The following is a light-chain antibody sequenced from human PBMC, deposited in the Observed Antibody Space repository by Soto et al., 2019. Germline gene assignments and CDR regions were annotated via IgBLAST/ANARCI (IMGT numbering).Light chain of an antibody. J-gene: IGLJ2*01. Sequence: QSALTQPASVSGSPGQSIAISCTGSGSDVGGYNYVSWYQQHPGKAPKLIIYEVSKRPSGVPDRFSGSKSGNTASLTVSGLQAGDEADYYCSSYAGSSMVFGGGTKVTVL. CDR2: EVS. CDR1: GSDVGGYNY. V-gene: IGLV2-8*01. CDR3: SSYAGSSMV.